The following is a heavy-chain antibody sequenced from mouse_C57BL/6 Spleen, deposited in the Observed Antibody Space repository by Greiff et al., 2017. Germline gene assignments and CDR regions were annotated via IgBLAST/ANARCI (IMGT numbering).Heavy chain of an antibody. CDR3: AREDYGYGGFAY. Sequence: DVKLQESGPGLVKPSQSLSLTCSVTGYSITSGYYWNWIRQFPGNKLEWMGYISYDGSNNYNPSLKNRISITRDTSKNQFFLKLNSVTTEDTATYYCAREDYGYGGFAYWGQGTLVTVSA. J-gene: IGHJ3*01. CDR2: ISYDGSN. D-gene: IGHD2-2*01. V-gene: IGHV3-6*01. CDR1: GYSITSGYY.